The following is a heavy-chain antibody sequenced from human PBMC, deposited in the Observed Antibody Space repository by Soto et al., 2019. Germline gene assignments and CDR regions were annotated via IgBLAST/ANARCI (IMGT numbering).Heavy chain of an antibody. CDR3: ARVDYAPLDYYGMDV. CDR1: GGSISSYY. Sequence: SETLSLTCTVSGGSISSYYWSWIRQPPGKGLEWIGYIYYSGSTNYNPSLKSRVTISVDTSKNQFSLKLSSVTAADTAVYYCARVDYAPLDYYGMDVWGQGTTVTVSS. V-gene: IGHV4-59*01. CDR2: IYYSGST. D-gene: IGHD4-17*01. J-gene: IGHJ6*02.